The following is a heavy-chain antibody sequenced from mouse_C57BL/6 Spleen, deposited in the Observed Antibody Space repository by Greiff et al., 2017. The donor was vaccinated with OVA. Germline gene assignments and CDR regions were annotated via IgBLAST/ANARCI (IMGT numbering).Heavy chain of an antibody. CDR2: IDPSDSYT. CDR3: ARRHYGSSPYAMDY. V-gene: IGHV1-69*01. D-gene: IGHD1-1*01. CDR1: GYTFTSYW. Sequence: VKQSCKASGYTFTSYWMHWVKQRPGQGLEWIGEIDPSDSYTNYNQKFKGKSTLTVDKSSSTAYMQLSSLTSEDSAVYYCARRHYGSSPYAMDYWGQGTSVTVSS. J-gene: IGHJ4*01.